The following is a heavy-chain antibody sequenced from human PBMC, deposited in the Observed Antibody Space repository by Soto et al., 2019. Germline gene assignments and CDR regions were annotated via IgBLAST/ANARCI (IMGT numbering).Heavy chain of an antibody. J-gene: IGHJ5*02. Sequence: QVQLVQSGAEVKKPGASVKVSCKASGYTFTSYDINWVRQATGQGLEWMGWMNPNSGNTGYAQKCQGSVTMARNTSISTAYMELSSLRSEDTAVYYCARERFYGGNSGGWFDPWGQGTLVTVSS. CDR3: ARERFYGGNSGGWFDP. CDR1: GYTFTSYD. CDR2: MNPNSGNT. V-gene: IGHV1-8*01. D-gene: IGHD4-17*01.